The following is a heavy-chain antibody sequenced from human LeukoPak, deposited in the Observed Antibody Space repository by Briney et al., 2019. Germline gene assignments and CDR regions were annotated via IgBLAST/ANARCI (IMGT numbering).Heavy chain of an antibody. V-gene: IGHV3-48*04. D-gene: IGHD3-3*01. CDR1: GFTFSTYN. Sequence: GGSLRLSCAASGFTFSTYNMSWVRQAPGKGLEWISDINDRTGAIYYADSVKGRFTISRDNAENSLYLQMNSLRAEDTAVYYCVKGVGHFDFWSGYSRWGQGTLVTVSS. J-gene: IGHJ4*02. CDR2: INDRTGAI. CDR3: VKGVGHFDFWSGYSR.